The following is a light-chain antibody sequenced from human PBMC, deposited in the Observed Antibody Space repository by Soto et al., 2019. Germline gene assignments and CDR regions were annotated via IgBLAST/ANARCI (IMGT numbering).Light chain of an antibody. CDR1: QGISSW. CDR3: QHANSFPLT. V-gene: IGKV1-12*01. J-gene: IGKJ4*01. Sequence: DIQMTQSPSSVSASVGDRVTITCRASQGISSWLAWYQQKPGKAPKLLIYTVSSLQSGDPSRSSGTGSGPDFTRTISSLHPEDFATYYCQHANSFPLTFGGGTKVEIK. CDR2: TVS.